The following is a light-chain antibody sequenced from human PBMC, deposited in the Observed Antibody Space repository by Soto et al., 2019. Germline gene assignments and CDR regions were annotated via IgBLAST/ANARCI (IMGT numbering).Light chain of an antibody. CDR2: DVN. J-gene: IGLJ1*01. CDR1: SSDIGSFTF. CDR3: SSYTSSSTHV. V-gene: IGLV2-14*03. Sequence: QSALTQPASVSGSPGHSITHSCTGTSSDIGSFTFVSWYQQHPGKVPKLMIFDVNRRPSGVSDRFSGSKSGNTASLTISGLQAEDEGDYYCSSYTSSSTHVFGSVTKLTVL.